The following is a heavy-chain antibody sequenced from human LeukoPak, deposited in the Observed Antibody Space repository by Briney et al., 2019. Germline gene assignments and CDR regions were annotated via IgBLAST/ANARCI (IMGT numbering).Heavy chain of an antibody. CDR1: GDSVSSNSAA. J-gene: IGHJ4*02. V-gene: IGHV6-1*01. CDR3: ARDLRLYYDFWSGFDY. Sequence: SQTLSLTCAISGDSVSSNSAAWNWIRQSPSRGLEWPGRTYYRSKWYNDYAVSVKSRITINPDTSKNQFSLQLNSVTPEDTAVYYCARDLRLYYDFWSGFDYWGQGTLVTVSS. CDR2: TYYRSKWYN. D-gene: IGHD3-3*01.